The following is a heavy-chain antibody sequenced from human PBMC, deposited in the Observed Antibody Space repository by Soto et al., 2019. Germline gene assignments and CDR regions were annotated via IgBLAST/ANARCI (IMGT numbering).Heavy chain of an antibody. D-gene: IGHD2-21*02. V-gene: IGHV4-4*02. Sequence: SETLSLTCAVSGGSISSSNWWSWVRQPPGKGLEWIGEIYHSGSTNYNPSLKSRVTISVDKSKNQFSLKLSSVTAADTAVYYCARTYCGGDGYSPFDYWGQGTLVTVSS. CDR3: ARTYCGGDGYSPFDY. CDR1: GGSISSSNW. J-gene: IGHJ4*02. CDR2: IYHSGST.